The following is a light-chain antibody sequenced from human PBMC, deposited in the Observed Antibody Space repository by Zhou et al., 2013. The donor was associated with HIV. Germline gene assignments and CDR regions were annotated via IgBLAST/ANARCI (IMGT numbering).Light chain of an antibody. J-gene: IGKJ2*01. V-gene: IGKV1-5*03. Sequence: DIQMTQSPSTLSASIGDTVSISCRASQSIDTWLAWYQQKPGKAPSLLIYKASTLENGVPSRFSGRGSGTEFTLTISSLQPDDFATYYCQQYNGDFGQGTKLEIK. CDR1: QSIDTW. CDR3: QQYNGD. CDR2: KAS.